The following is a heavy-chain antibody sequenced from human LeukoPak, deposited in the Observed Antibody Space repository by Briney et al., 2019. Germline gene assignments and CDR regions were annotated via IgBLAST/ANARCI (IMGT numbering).Heavy chain of an antibody. CDR1: GFTLSSYA. J-gene: IGHJ4*02. D-gene: IGHD2-15*01. Sequence: GGSLRLSCATSGFTLSSYAMSWVRQAPGKGLEWVSAISDTGNTYHADSVKGRFTISRDSSKNTLFLQMNRLRPEDAAVYYCAKAPVTTCRGAFCYPFDYWGLGTLVTVSS. V-gene: IGHV3-23*01. CDR3: AKAPVTTCRGAFCYPFDY. CDR2: ISDTGNT.